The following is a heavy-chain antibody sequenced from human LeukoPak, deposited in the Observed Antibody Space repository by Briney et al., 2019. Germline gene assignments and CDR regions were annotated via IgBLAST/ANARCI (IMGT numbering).Heavy chain of an antibody. CDR1: GGSISSYA. J-gene: IGHJ3*02. Sequence: SETLSLTCTVSGGSISSYAWSWIRQPPGKGLEWIGYIYYSGSTNYNPSPKRRLTISVDTSKNQFYLKLSSVTPADTAVSYCARGGPAGTRVGATNQTAFDIWGQGTMVTVSS. CDR3: ARGGPAGTRVGATNQTAFDI. CDR2: IYYSGST. D-gene: IGHD1-26*01. V-gene: IGHV4-59*01.